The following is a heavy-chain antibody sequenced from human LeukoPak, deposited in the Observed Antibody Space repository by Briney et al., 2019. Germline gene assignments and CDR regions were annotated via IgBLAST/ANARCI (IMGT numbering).Heavy chain of an antibody. D-gene: IGHD2-15*01. CDR1: GFTFSSYG. CDR2: ISYDGSNK. Sequence: PGGSLRLSCAASGFTFSSYGMHWVRQAPGKGLEWVAVISYDGSNKYYADSVKGRFTISRDNSKNTLYLQMNSLRAEDTAVYYCAKDRYCSGGSCPIYWGQGTLVTVSS. J-gene: IGHJ4*02. CDR3: AKDRYCSGGSCPIY. V-gene: IGHV3-30*18.